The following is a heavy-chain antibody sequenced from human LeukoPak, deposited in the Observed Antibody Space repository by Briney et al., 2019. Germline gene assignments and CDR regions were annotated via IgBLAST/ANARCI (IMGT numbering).Heavy chain of an antibody. V-gene: IGHV1-2*02. CDR3: AREDSIAAAGADY. CDR1: GYTFTSYD. CDR2: MNPNSGGT. Sequence: AASVKVSCKASGYTFTSYDINWVRQATGQGLEWMGWMNPNSGGTNYAQKFQGRVTMTRDTSISTAYMELSRLRSDDTAVYYCAREDSIAAAGADYWGQGTLVTVSS. J-gene: IGHJ4*02. D-gene: IGHD6-13*01.